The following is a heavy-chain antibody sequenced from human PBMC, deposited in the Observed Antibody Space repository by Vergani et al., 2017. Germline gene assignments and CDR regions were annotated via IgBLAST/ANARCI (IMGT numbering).Heavy chain of an antibody. CDR3: ARGGXCRCYSCNSGYGDDFYYYGMDV. Sequence: QVQLVQSGTEVRKPGASVKVSCKASGYTFTSYGLSWVRQAPGQGLEWMGWISSYNDHTNYAQKFRGRVTMTTDTSTKTAYIELRSLRSDDTAVYYCARGGXCRCYSCNSGYGDDFYYYGMDVWGQGTTVIVSS. D-gene: IGHD4/OR15-4a*01. CDR1: GYTFTSYG. CDR2: ISSYNDHT. V-gene: IGHV1-18*01. J-gene: IGHJ6*02.